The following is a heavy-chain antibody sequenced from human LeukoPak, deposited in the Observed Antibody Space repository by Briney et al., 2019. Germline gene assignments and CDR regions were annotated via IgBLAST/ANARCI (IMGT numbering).Heavy chain of an antibody. D-gene: IGHD6-13*01. J-gene: IGHJ3*02. CDR3: ARETRSYDSRSAGTSDAFDT. CDR2: INPNSGGT. V-gene: IGHV1-2*04. Sequence: ASVKVSCKASGYTFTGYYMHWVRQAPGQGLEWMGWINPNSGGTNYAQKFQGWVTMTRDTSISTAYMELSRLRSDDTAVYYCARETRSYDSRSAGTSDAFDTWGQGTMVTVSS. CDR1: GYTFTGYY.